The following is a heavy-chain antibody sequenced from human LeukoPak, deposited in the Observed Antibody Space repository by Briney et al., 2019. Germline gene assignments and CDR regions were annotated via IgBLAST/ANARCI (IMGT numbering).Heavy chain of an antibody. CDR3: ARDRIVGATGLSGTLDY. Sequence: GGSLRLSCAASGFSFSSYAMHWVRQAPGKGLEWVAVISYDGSTIHYADSVKGRFTISRDNSKSTLYLQMNSLRAEDTAVFYCARDRIVGATGLSGTLDYWGQGTLVTVSS. CDR2: ISYDGSTI. V-gene: IGHV3-30*03. CDR1: GFSFSSYA. D-gene: IGHD1-26*01. J-gene: IGHJ4*02.